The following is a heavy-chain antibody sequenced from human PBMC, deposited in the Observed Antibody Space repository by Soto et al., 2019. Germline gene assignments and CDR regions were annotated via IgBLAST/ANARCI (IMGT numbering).Heavy chain of an antibody. CDR1: GYSFTSFY. CDR2: INTSGGST. D-gene: IGHD3-22*01. CDR3: ARNDNSGLDY. V-gene: IGHV1-46*01. J-gene: IGHJ4*02. Sequence: QVQLVQSGAEVKKPGASVKVSCKASGYSFTSFYLHWVRQAPGQGLEWMGMINTSGGSTSYAQKFQGRVTMTRDTSTSTVYMELSSLRSEDTVVYYCARNDNSGLDYWGQGTLVTVSS.